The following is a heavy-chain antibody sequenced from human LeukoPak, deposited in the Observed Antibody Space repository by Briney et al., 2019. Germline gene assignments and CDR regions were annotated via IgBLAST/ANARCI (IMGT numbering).Heavy chain of an antibody. CDR2: IWYDGSNK. CDR3: AKGVNGGDSYYFDY. Sequence: TGGSLRLSCAASGFTFSSDGMHWVRQAPGKGLEWVAVIWYDGSNKYYADSVKGRFTISRDNSKNTLYLQMNSLRAEDTAVYYCAKGVNGGDSYYFDYWGQGTLVTVSS. D-gene: IGHD2-21*02. J-gene: IGHJ4*02. V-gene: IGHV3-33*06. CDR1: GFTFSSDG.